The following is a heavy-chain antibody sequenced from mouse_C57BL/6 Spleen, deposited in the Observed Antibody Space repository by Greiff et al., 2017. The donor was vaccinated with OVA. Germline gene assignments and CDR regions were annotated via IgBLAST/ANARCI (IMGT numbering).Heavy chain of an antibody. CDR2: INPSTGGT. J-gene: IGHJ3*01. CDR1: GYSFTGYY. V-gene: IGHV1-42*01. Sequence: LVESGPELVKPGASVKISCKASGYSFTGYYMNWVKQSPEKSLEWIGEINPSTGGTTYNQKFKAKATLTVDKSSSTAYMQLKSLTSEDSAVYYCAALRTWFAYWGQGTLVTVSA. CDR3: AALRTWFAY.